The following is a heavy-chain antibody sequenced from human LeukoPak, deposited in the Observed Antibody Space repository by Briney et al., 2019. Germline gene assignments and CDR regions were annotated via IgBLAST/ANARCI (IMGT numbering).Heavy chain of an antibody. CDR3: AKDLFREELPNAFDI. Sequence: GGSLRLSCAASGFTFSDYYMSWIRQAPGKGLEWVSYISSSGSTIYYADSVKGRFTISRDNSKNTLYLQMNSLRAEDTAVYYCAKDLFREELPNAFDIWGQGTMVTVSS. D-gene: IGHD1-7*01. CDR1: GFTFSDYY. CDR2: ISSSGSTI. J-gene: IGHJ3*02. V-gene: IGHV3-11*01.